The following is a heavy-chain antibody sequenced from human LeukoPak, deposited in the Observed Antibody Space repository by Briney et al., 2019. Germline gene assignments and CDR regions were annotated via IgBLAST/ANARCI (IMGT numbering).Heavy chain of an antibody. V-gene: IGHV1-2*04. J-gene: IGHJ6*04. D-gene: IGHD3-10*01. CDR1: GYTFTGYY. CDR3: ARSTGSGSMGKDYYYYGMDV. CDR2: INPNSGGT. Sequence: GASVKVSCKASGYTFTGYYMHRVRQAPGQGLEWMGWINPNSGGTNYAQKFQGWVTMTRDTSISTAYMELSRLRSDDTAVYYCARSTGSGSMGKDYYYYGMDVWGKGTTVTVSS.